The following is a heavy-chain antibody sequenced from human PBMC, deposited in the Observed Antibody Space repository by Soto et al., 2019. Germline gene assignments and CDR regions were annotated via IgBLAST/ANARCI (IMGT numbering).Heavy chain of an antibody. CDR1: GCTCTRYD. CDR3: ARMMTGYCSGGSCFDY. CDR2: INPNNGNT. D-gene: IGHD2-15*01. J-gene: IGHJ4*02. V-gene: IGHV1-18*01. Sequence: ASVKVSGKASGCTCTRYDINWVRQATGQGLEWMGWINPNNGNTHYAQKLQGRVTMTTDTSTSTAYMELRSLRSDDTAVYYCARMMTGYCSGGSCFDYWGQGTLVTVSS.